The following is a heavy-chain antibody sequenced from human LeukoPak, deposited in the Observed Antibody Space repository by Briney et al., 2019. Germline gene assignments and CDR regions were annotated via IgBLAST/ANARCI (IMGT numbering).Heavy chain of an antibody. CDR1: GGSISSSNYY. D-gene: IGHD1-1*01. CDR2: IYYSGNT. CDR3: ARTWKVLNAGDY. Sequence: SETLSLTCIVSGGSISSSNYYWGWIRQPPGKGLEWIGSIYYSGNTYYNPSLKSRVTISVDTSKNQFSLKLSSVTAADTAVYYCARTWKVLNAGDYWGQGTLVTVSS. J-gene: IGHJ4*02. V-gene: IGHV4-39*07.